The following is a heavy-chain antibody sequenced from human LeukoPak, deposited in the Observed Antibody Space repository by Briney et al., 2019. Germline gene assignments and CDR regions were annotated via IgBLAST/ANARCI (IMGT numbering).Heavy chain of an antibody. CDR1: GGSNSSDDYY. CDR3: ARGGVGGYDYFDS. V-gene: IGHV4-30-4*01. J-gene: IGHJ4*02. D-gene: IGHD5-12*01. CDR2: ITYSGST. Sequence: SETLSLTCTVSGGSNSSDDYYWSWIRQPPGKGLEWIGHITYSGSTDYSPSLRSRVTMSVDTSKNQFSLKLNSVTAAETAMYFCARGGVGGYDYFDSWGQGTLVAVSS.